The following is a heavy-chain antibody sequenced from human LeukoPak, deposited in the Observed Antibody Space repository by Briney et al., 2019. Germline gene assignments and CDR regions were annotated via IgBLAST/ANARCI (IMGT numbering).Heavy chain of an antibody. CDR2: IIPIFGTA. D-gene: IGHD5-18*01. Sequence: GASVKVSCKASGGTFSSYAISWVRQAPGQGLEWMGGIIPIFGTANYAQKFQGRVTITADESTSTAYMELRSLGSEDTAVYYCARDGGYSPFPEYHQYYFDYWGQGTLVTVSS. J-gene: IGHJ4*02. CDR3: ARDGGYSPFPEYHQYYFDY. CDR1: GGTFSSYA. V-gene: IGHV1-69*13.